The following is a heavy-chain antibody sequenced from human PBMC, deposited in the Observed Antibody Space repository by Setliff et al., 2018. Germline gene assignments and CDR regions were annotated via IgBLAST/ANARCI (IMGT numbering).Heavy chain of an antibody. CDR2: IYYSGST. D-gene: IGHD4-17*01. V-gene: IGHV4-30-4*08. CDR1: GGSISSGDYY. CDR3: ASVPTGDYVKDY. J-gene: IGHJ4*01. Sequence: SETLSLTCTVSGGSISSGDYYWSWIRQPPGKGLEWIGYIYYSGSTYYNPSLKSRVTISVDTSKNQFSLKLSSVTAADTAVYYCASVPTGDYVKDYWGHGTLVTVSS.